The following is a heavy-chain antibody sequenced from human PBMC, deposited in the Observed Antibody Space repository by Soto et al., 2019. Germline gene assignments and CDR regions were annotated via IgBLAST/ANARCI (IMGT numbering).Heavy chain of an antibody. D-gene: IGHD6-19*01. CDR1: GYTFTSYT. CDR2: ISAYNGNT. Sequence: QVQLVQSGAEVKKPGASVKVSCTASGYTFTSYTIRWVRQAPGQGLEWMGSISAYNGNTDYAQKFKGRVTMTTDKSTSKAYMELRSLRYDDAAVYYCARVAGGTSGWYYYYGMDVWGQGATVTVSS. CDR3: ARVAGGTSGWYYYYGMDV. J-gene: IGHJ6*02. V-gene: IGHV1-18*04.